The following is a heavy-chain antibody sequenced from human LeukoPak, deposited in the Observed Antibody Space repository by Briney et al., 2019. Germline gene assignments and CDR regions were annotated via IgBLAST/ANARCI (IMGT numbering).Heavy chain of an antibody. CDR1: GGTFSSYA. Sequence: ASVKVSCKASGGTFSSYAISWVRQAPGQGLEWMGGIIPTFGTANYAQKFQGRVTITADESTSTVYMELSSLRSEDTAVYYCASPKRSHYYDSSGYYQGYYYGMDVWGQGTTVTVSS. CDR3: ASPKRSHYYDSSGYYQGYYYGMDV. CDR2: IIPTFGTA. D-gene: IGHD3-22*01. J-gene: IGHJ6*02. V-gene: IGHV1-69*13.